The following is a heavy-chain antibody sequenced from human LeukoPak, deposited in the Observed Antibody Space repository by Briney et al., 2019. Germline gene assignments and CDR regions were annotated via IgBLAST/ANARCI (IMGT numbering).Heavy chain of an antibody. CDR1: GFTFSSYG. D-gene: IGHD3-10*01. V-gene: IGHV3-30*02. J-gene: IGHJ6*03. Sequence: GGSLRLSCAASGFTFSSYGMHWVRQAPGKGLEWVAFIRYDGSNKYYTDSVKGRFTISRDNSKNTLYLQMSSLRAEDTAVYYCAKPLWFGENYYYYYMDVWGKGTTVTISS. CDR3: AKPLWFGENYYYYYMDV. CDR2: IRYDGSNK.